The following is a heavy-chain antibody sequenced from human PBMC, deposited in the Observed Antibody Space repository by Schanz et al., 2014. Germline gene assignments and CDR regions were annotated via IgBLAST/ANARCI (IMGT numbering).Heavy chain of an antibody. D-gene: IGHD3-10*01. Sequence: QVQLEESGAGLVKPSGTLSLTCAVSGASVSSDNWWNWVRQPPGKGLEWIGEIYDRGNTNYNPSLRSRVTRPVDDSENQFSLQLPSVTAADTAVYYCARGGQGFGAPHQRLFEYWGPGTLVTVSS. J-gene: IGHJ4*02. CDR3: ARGGQGFGAPHQRLFEY. V-gene: IGHV4-4*02. CDR2: IYDRGNT. CDR1: GASVSSDNW.